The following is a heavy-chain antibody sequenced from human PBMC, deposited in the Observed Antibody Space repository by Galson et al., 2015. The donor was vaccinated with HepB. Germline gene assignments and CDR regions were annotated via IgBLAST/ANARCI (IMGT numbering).Heavy chain of an antibody. CDR1: GFTFSSYA. V-gene: IGHV3-23*01. CDR2: VSGSGGST. CDR3: AEDHPPRPYYDSSGYRLGAFDI. D-gene: IGHD3-22*01. Sequence: SLRLSCAASGFTFSSYAMSWVRQAPGKGLEWVSAVSGSGGSTYYAASVKGRFTISRDNSKNTLYLQMNSLRAEDTAVYYCAEDHPPRPYYDSSGYRLGAFDIWGQGTMVTVSS. J-gene: IGHJ3*02.